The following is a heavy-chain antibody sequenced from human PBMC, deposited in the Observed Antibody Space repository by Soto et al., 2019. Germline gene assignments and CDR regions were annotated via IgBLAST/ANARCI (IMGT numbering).Heavy chain of an antibody. CDR2: INHGGST. V-gene: IGHV4-34*01. J-gene: IGHJ5*02. D-gene: IGHD3-22*01. CDR1: GGSFSGFY. Sequence: PSETLSLTFAVYGGSFSGFYWSWIRQPPGKGLEWIGQINHGGSTKYNPSLKSRVTISVDTSETQFSLKLSSVTAADTAVYYCARTFYYYDISDPLNWFDPWGQGPLVTVSS. CDR3: ARTFYYYDISDPLNWFDP.